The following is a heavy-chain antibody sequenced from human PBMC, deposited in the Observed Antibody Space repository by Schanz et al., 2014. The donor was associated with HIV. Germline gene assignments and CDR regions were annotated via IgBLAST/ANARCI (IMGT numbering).Heavy chain of an antibody. D-gene: IGHD2-2*01. Sequence: QVQLVQSGAEVKKPGASVKVSCKASGYTFTSYDIHWVRQATGQGLEWMGWMSPNSDNTAYAQKFQGRLTMTGNTSISSAYMELSSLRSEDTAVYYCARDRGSISWMGRAFDIWGQGTMVTVSS. CDR1: GYTFTSYD. V-gene: IGHV1-8*01. J-gene: IGHJ3*02. CDR2: MSPNSDNT. CDR3: ARDRGSISWMGRAFDI.